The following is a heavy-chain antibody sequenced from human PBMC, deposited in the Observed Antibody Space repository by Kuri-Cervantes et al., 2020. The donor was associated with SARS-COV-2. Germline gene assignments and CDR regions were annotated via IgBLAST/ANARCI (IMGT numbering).Heavy chain of an antibody. Sequence: SETLSLTCTLSGGSVSLGSYYWSWIRQPPGKGLEWIGYINYSGSANYNPSLKSRVTISVEPSKNQFSLKLSSVTAADTAVYYCASVYGDYDTWWYLDLWGRGTLVTVSS. CDR2: INYSGSA. CDR3: ASVYGDYDTWWYLDL. J-gene: IGHJ2*01. CDR1: GGSVSLGSYY. D-gene: IGHD4-17*01. V-gene: IGHV4-61*01.